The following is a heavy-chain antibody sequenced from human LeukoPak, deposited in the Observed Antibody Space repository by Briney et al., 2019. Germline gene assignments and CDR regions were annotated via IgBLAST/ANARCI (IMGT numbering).Heavy chain of an antibody. CDR1: GGSISSSSYY. V-gene: IGHV4-39*07. D-gene: IGHD3-10*01. J-gene: IGHJ3*02. Sequence: SETLSLTCTVSGGSISSSSYYWGWIRQPPGKGLEWIGSIFYSGSTYYNSSLKSRVTILVDTSKNQFSLKLSSVTAADTAVYYCARVVTLRVDAFDIWGQGTMVTVSS. CDR2: IFYSGST. CDR3: ARVVTLRVDAFDI.